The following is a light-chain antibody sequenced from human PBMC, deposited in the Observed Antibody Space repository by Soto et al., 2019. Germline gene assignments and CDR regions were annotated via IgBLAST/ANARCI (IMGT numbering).Light chain of an antibody. CDR3: QHANSFPIT. CDR2: ASS. J-gene: IGKJ5*01. Sequence: DIQMTQSPSSLSASVGDRVTITCRASQGISNYLSWYHQKPVKVPKLLIYASSTLQSGVPSRFSGSGSGTYFTLTISSLQPEDFATYYCQHANSFPITFGQGTRLEIK. V-gene: IGKV1-27*01. CDR1: QGISNY.